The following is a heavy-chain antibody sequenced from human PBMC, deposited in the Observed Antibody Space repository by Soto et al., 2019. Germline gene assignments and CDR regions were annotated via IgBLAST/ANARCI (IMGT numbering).Heavy chain of an antibody. V-gene: IGHV4-30-4*01. CDR1: GGSISSGDYY. Sequence: SEALSLTCTVSGGSISSGDYYSSRIRQPPGRGLEWIGYIYYSGSTYYNPSLNNRVTVSVDTSKNQFSLKVTSVTAADTAVYYCARLHGYCISSSCHGHYAMDVWGQGTTVTVSS. D-gene: IGHD2-2*01. CDR3: ARLHGYCISSSCHGHYAMDV. J-gene: IGHJ6*02. CDR2: IYYSGST.